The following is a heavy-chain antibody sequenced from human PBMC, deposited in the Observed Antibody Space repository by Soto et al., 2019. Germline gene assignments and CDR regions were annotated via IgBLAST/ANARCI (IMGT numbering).Heavy chain of an antibody. J-gene: IGHJ4*02. V-gene: IGHV3-30*18. Sequence: GGSLRLSCAASGFTFSSYSMHWVRQAPGQGLEWVAVISYDGSNKYYADSVKGRFTISRDNSKNTLYLQMNSLRAEDTAVYYLAKAPPLGRAPEEYDVWSGYYMDDDYWGQGTLVTVSS. CDR3: AKAPPLGRAPEEYDVWSGYYMDDDY. D-gene: IGHD3-3*01. CDR1: GFTFSSYS. CDR2: ISYDGSNK.